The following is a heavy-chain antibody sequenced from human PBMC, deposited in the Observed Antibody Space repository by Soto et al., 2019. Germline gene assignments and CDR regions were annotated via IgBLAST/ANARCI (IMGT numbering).Heavy chain of an antibody. D-gene: IGHD5-12*01. CDR1: GGSFSGYY. J-gene: IGHJ4*02. CDR2: INHSGST. V-gene: IGHV4-34*01. CDR3: AREGRYGYHYYFDH. Sequence: QVQLQKWGAGLLKPSETLSLTCAVYGGSFSGYYWSWIRQPPGKGLEWIGEINHSGSTNYNPSLKSRVTISVDTSKNQCSLKLSSVTAADTAVYYCAREGRYGYHYYFDHWGQGTLVTVSS.